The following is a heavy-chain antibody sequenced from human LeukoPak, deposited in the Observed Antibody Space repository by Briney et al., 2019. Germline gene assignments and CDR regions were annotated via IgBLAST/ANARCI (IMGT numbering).Heavy chain of an antibody. D-gene: IGHD2-21*02. CDR2: IIPIFGTA. CDR1: GGSFSSYA. Sequence: GASVKVSCKASGGSFSSYAIRWVRQAPGQGLEWMGGIIPIFGTANYAQKFQGRVTITADESTSTAYMELSSLRSEDTAVYYCAWYCGGDCYSGYFDYWGEGTLVTVSS. CDR3: AWYCGGDCYSGYFDY. J-gene: IGHJ4*02. V-gene: IGHV1-69*13.